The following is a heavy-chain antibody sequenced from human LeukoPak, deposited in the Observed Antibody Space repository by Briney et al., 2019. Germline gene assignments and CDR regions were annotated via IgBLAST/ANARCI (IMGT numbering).Heavy chain of an antibody. Sequence: KPSETLSLTCTVSGGSISSYYWSWIRQPPGKGLEWIGYIYYSGSTNYNPSLKSRVTISVDTSKNQFSLKLSSVTAADTAVYYCARNSYGYNYYYFDYWGQGTLVTVSS. CDR1: GGSISSYY. D-gene: IGHD5-24*01. CDR3: ARNSYGYNYYYFDY. J-gene: IGHJ4*02. V-gene: IGHV4-59*01. CDR2: IYYSGST.